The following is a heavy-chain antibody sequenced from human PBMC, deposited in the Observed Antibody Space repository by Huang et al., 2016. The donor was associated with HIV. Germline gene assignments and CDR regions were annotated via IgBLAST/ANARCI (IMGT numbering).Heavy chain of an antibody. Sequence: EVQLVESGGGLIQPGGSLRLSCAASGFTVSTNYMPWVRQAPGKGMEVVSIIYSGGTTYYADSLKGRFTISRDDSENTLYLHRTSLRAGDTAVYYCAKEGDTGAALGYWGQGTLVTVS. CDR3: AKEGDTGAALGY. CDR2: IYSGGTT. CDR1: GFTVSTNY. D-gene: IGHD2-8*02. V-gene: IGHV3-53*01. J-gene: IGHJ4*02.